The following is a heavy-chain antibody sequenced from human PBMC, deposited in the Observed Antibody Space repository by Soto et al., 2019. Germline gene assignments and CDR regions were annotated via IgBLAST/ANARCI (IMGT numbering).Heavy chain of an antibody. V-gene: IGHV3-21*01. J-gene: IGHJ1*01. D-gene: IGHD1-26*01. CDR1: GFTFGDYA. CDR3: ARDPSALGEPDQYFQH. Sequence: GGSLRLSCAASGFTFGDYAMSWVRQAPGKGLEWVSSMSSSGSYMCYVDSVKGRFTISRDNAKNSLYLQMDSLRAADTAVYYCARDPSALGEPDQYFQHWGQGALVTVSS. CDR2: MSSSGSYM.